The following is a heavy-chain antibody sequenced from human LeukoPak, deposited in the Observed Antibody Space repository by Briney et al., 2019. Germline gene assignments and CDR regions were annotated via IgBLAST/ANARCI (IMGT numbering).Heavy chain of an antibody. CDR2: IRPEGTEE. CDR1: GFNFKNAW. Sequence: GGSLRLSCEASGFNFKNAWLSWVRQVPGKGLEWVANIRPEGTEEFYVDSVEGRFIISKDDAKNSLFLQLNSLRVEDTAVFYCVRDEGHGYFDYWGQGTLVRVSS. V-gene: IGHV3-7*01. J-gene: IGHJ4*02. CDR3: VRDEGHGYFDY.